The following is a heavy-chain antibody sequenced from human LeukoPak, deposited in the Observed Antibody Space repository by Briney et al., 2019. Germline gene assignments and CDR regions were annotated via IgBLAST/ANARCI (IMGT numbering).Heavy chain of an antibody. D-gene: IGHD2-15*01. CDR2: ISSSSSYI. J-gene: IGHJ5*02. V-gene: IGHV3-21*01. Sequence: GGSLRLSCAASGFTFSSYSMNWVRQAPGKGLEWVSSISSSSSYIYYADSVKGRFTISRDNDKNTLYLQMNSLRAEDTAVYYCAREYSTGFDPWGQGTLVTVSS. CDR1: GFTFSSYS. CDR3: AREYSTGFDP.